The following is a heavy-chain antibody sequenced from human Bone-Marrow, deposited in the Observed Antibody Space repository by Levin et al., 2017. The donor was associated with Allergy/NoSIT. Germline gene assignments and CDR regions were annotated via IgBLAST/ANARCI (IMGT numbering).Heavy chain of an antibody. D-gene: IGHD5-24*01. J-gene: IGHJ4*02. CDR2: IIPIFGTA. CDR3: AREKVREMATIPLDY. V-gene: IGHV1-69*13. Sequence: SVKVSCKASGGTFSSYAISWVRQAPGQGLEWMGGIIPIFGTANYAQKFQGRVTITADESTSTAYMELSSLRSEDTAVYYCAREKVREMATIPLDYWGQGTLVTVSS. CDR1: GGTFSSYA.